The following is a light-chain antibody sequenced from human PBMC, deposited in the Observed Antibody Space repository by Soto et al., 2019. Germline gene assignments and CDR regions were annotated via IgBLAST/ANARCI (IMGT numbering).Light chain of an antibody. Sequence: QAVVTQPPSASGTPGQRVTISCSGSSSNIGSNFVHWYQQRPGTAPRLLIYNNDQRPSGVPDRFSGSKSGTSASLAISGLRSDDEADYYCTAWDDSLSVLYVFGTGTKLNVL. J-gene: IGLJ1*01. V-gene: IGLV1-47*02. CDR2: NND. CDR1: SSNIGSNF. CDR3: TAWDDSLSVLYV.